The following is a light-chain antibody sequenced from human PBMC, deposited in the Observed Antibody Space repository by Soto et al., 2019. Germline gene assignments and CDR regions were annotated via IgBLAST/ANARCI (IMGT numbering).Light chain of an antibody. CDR2: AAS. Sequence: DIHMTQSPSSLSASVGDRVTITCRASQSISSYLNWYQQKPGKAPKLLIYAASSLQSGVPSRFSGSGSGTDFTLTISSLQPGDFATYYCQQSYSTPPNFGPGTKVDIK. CDR3: QQSYSTPPN. V-gene: IGKV1-39*01. J-gene: IGKJ3*01. CDR1: QSISSY.